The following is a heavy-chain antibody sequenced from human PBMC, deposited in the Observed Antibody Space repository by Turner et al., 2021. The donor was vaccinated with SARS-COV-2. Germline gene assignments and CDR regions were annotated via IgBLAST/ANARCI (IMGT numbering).Heavy chain of an antibody. J-gene: IGHJ5*02. V-gene: IGHV3-21*01. Sequence: DVQLVESGGGLLKPGGFLRLSCADSGFTFSSYSMNWVRQAPGKGLEWVSSISSRSDYIYYADSVKGRFTISRDNAKISLYLKMNSRRAEDTAVYYCAREYASSSSTNWFDPWGQGTLVTVSS. CDR1: GFTFSSYS. CDR2: ISSRSDYI. D-gene: IGHD6-6*01. CDR3: AREYASSSSTNWFDP.